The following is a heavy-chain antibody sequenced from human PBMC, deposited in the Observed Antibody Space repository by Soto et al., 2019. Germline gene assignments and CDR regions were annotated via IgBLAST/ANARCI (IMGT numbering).Heavy chain of an antibody. CDR3: ARDELVVVVPAAIYYYYGMDV. Sequence: ASVKVSCKASGYTFTSYGISWVRQAPGQGLEWMGWISAYNGNTNYAQKLQGRVTMTTDTSTSTAYMELRSLRSDDTAVYYCARDELVVVVPAAIYYYYGMDVWGQGTTVTVSS. D-gene: IGHD2-2*01. V-gene: IGHV1-18*01. CDR2: ISAYNGNT. J-gene: IGHJ6*02. CDR1: GYTFTSYG.